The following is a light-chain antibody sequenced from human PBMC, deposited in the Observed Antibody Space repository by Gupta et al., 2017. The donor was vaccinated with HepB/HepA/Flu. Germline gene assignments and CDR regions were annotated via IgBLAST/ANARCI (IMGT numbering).Light chain of an antibody. Sequence: EIVLTQSPGTLSLSPGERATLSCRASQSVSSNYLAWYQHKAGQAPRLLIYGASTRATGIPDRFSGSGSGTDFTLTISRLEPEDFAAYYCQQEGTIPRTVGPGTKVDIE. V-gene: IGKV3-20*01. J-gene: IGKJ3*01. CDR1: QSVSSNY. CDR2: GAS. CDR3: QQEGTIPRT.